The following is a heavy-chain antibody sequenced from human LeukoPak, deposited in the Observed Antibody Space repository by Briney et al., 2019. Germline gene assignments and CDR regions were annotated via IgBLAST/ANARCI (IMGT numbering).Heavy chain of an antibody. J-gene: IGHJ4*02. D-gene: IGHD5-24*01. V-gene: IGHV5-51*01. Sequence: GESPKISCKGSGYTFTSYWIAWVRQMPGKVLEWMGVIYPGDSDIRYSPSFQGQVTISADKSITTAYLQWSILKASDTAMYYCARHRDGYYDYWGQGTLVTVSS. CDR2: IYPGDSDI. CDR1: GYTFTSYW. CDR3: ARHRDGYYDY.